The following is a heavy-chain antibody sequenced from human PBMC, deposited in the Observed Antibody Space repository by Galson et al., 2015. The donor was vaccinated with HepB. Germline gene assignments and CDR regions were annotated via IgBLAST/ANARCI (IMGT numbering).Heavy chain of an antibody. V-gene: IGHV3-73*01. CDR3: TRRAMVPAAKVGLPGRPTLGFDP. CDR1: GFDFNGSA. Sequence: SLRLSCAASGFDFNGSAIHWVRQASGKGLEWVGRVRGKANSYSTAYAASVRGRLIVSRDDSKDTAYLLMNSLETEDTAVYYCTRRAMVPAAKVGLPGRPTLGFDPWGQGTQVTVSS. CDR2: VRGKANSYST. J-gene: IGHJ5*02. D-gene: IGHD2-2*01.